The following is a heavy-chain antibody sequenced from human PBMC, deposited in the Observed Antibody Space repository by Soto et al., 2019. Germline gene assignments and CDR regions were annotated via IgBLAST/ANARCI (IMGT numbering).Heavy chain of an antibody. CDR1: GYSFTPYW. V-gene: IGHV5-51*01. Sequence: GESLKISCKGAGYSFTPYWIGWVRQMPGKGLEWMGIIYPGDFDTRYSPSFQGQVTISADNSISTAYLQWSSLKASDTAMYYCARASWTFVFLYQFDYWGQGPLVTVPS. D-gene: IGHD2-15*01. CDR3: ARASWTFVFLYQFDY. CDR2: IYPGDFDT. J-gene: IGHJ4*02.